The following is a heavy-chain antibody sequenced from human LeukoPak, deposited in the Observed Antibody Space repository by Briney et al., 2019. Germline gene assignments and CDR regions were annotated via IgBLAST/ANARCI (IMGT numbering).Heavy chain of an antibody. CDR1: GFTFSSYA. CDR3: AKDTYYYDSSGYYYRD. D-gene: IGHD3-22*01. Sequence: GGSLRLSCAASGFTFSSYAMSWVRQAPGKGLEWVSAISGSGGSTYYADSVKGRFTISRDNSKSTLYLQMNSLRAEDTAVYYCAKDTYYYDSSGYYYRDWGQGTLVTVSS. J-gene: IGHJ4*02. CDR2: ISGSGGST. V-gene: IGHV3-23*01.